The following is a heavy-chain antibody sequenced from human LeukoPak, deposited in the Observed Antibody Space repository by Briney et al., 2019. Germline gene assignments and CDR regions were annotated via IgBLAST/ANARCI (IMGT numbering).Heavy chain of an antibody. Sequence: GGSLRLSCAASGFTFNTYAMSWVCQAPGKGLEWVSGISASGGSTYYADSVKGRFTISRDNSKNTLYLQMNSLRAEDTAVYYCAKDRWATQTTYDAFDIWGQGTMVTVSS. D-gene: IGHD1-1*01. CDR2: ISASGGST. CDR1: GFTFNTYA. CDR3: AKDRWATQTTYDAFDI. V-gene: IGHV3-23*01. J-gene: IGHJ3*02.